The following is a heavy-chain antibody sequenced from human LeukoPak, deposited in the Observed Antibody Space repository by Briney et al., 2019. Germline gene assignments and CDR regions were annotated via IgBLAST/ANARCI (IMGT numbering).Heavy chain of an antibody. J-gene: IGHJ3*02. D-gene: IGHD3-22*01. Sequence: SETLSLTCAVSGGSISSGGYSWSWIRQPPGKGLEWIGYIYHSGSTYYNPSLKSRVTISVDRSKNQFSLKLSSVTAADTAVYYCAPYDSSLWGAFDIWGQGTMVTVSS. CDR2: IYHSGST. CDR3: APYDSSLWGAFDI. CDR1: GGSISSGGYS. V-gene: IGHV4-30-2*01.